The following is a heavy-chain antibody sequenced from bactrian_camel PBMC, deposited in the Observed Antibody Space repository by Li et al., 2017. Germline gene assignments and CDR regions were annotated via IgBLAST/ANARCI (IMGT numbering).Heavy chain of an antibody. V-gene: IGHV3S53*01. CDR1: GYTYSAHC. CDR2: IDSEDSP. CDR3: ATFNDGDPYTY. D-gene: IGHD2*01. Sequence: VQLVESGGGSVQAGGSLRLSCAFSGYTYSAHCMGWFRQAPGKAREGVAVIDSEDSPSYADSVKGRFAISRDNAKNTLYLQLNSLKTEDTAIYYCATFNDGDPYTYWGQGTQVTVS. J-gene: IGHJ4*01.